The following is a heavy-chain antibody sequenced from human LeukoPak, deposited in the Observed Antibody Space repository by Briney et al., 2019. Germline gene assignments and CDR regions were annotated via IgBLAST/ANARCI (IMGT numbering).Heavy chain of an antibody. J-gene: IGHJ6*03. D-gene: IGHD3-10*01. CDR2: ISGYNGKT. CDR1: GYTFADYG. Sequence: ASVKVSCKASGYTFADYGINWVRQAPGEGLEWMGWISGYNGKTNYGQKFQGRVTITADKSTSTAYMELSSLRSEDTAVYYCARGLWFGRNPGGYYYMDVWGKGTTVTVSS. V-gene: IGHV1-18*04. CDR3: ARGLWFGRNPGGYYYMDV.